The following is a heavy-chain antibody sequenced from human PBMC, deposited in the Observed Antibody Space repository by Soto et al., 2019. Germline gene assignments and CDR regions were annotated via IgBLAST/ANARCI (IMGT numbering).Heavy chain of an antibody. D-gene: IGHD3-22*01. V-gene: IGHV3-64*01. J-gene: IGHJ4*02. CDR3: ARAQGVILLGFDY. Sequence: PGESLKISCAASGFTFSNYAMHWVRQAPGKGLEYVSAISSNGGSTYYANSVKGRFTISRDNSKNTLYLQMGSLRAEDMAVYYWARAQGVILLGFDYGGQETLVTFSS. CDR2: ISSNGGST. CDR1: GFTFSNYA.